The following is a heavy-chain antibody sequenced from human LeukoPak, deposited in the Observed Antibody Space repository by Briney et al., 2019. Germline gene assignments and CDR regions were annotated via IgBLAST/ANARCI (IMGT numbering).Heavy chain of an antibody. D-gene: IGHD3-22*01. Sequence: PSETLSLTCTVSGGSIISNYWSWLRQSAGTGLEWIGRIYGSGITDYNPSLKSRVTMSLDTSRKQFSLRLTSVTAADTAVYYSARLKIYDSTGYSPGYYMDVWGKGTTVSVFS. J-gene: IGHJ6*03. V-gene: IGHV4-4*07. CDR3: ARLKIYDSTGYSPGYYMDV. CDR1: GGSIISNY. CDR2: IYGSGIT.